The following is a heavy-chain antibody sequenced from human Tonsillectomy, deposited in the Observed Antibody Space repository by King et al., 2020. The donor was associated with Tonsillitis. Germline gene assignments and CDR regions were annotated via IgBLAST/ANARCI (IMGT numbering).Heavy chain of an antibody. CDR3: AKERQQWLSFDY. V-gene: IGHV3-23*04. CDR1: GFTFSSYD. D-gene: IGHD6-19*01. CDR2: ISGSGYST. J-gene: IGHJ4*02. Sequence: VQLVESGGGLVQPGGSLRLSCAASGFTFSSYDMSWVRQAPGKGLEWVSAISGSGYSTYYAESVKGRFTLSRDNSKNTLFLQMNSLRAEDTAVYYCAKERQQWLSFDYWGQGALVTGSS.